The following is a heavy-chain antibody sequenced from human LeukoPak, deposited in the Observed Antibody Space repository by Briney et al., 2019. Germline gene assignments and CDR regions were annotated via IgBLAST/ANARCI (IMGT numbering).Heavy chain of an antibody. V-gene: IGHV3-11*04. D-gene: IGHD4-23*01. CDR3: ARATMVVTPLDY. CDR2: ISSSGSTI. Sequence: SGGSLRLSCAASGFTFSDYYMRWIRQAPGKGLEWVSYISSSGSTIYYEDSVKGRFTISRDNAKNSLYLQMNSLRAEDTAVYYCARATMVVTPLDYWGQGTLVTVSS. J-gene: IGHJ4*02. CDR1: GFTFSDYY.